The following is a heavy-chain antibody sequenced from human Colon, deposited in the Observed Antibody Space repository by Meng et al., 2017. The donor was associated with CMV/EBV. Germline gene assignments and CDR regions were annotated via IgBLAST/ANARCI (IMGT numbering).Heavy chain of an antibody. J-gene: IGHJ4*02. V-gene: IGHV3-23*01. CDR2: ASGSGVNT. Sequence: GESLKISCTASGFTFNNYALSWVRPAPGKGLEWVSSASGSGVNTFYADSVKGRFTISRENSKNTLYLQMHSLRVEDTAIDYCTKGREYSDFWSGQDFWGQGTLVTVSS. CDR1: GFTFNNYA. D-gene: IGHD3-3*01. CDR3: TKGREYSDFWSGQDF.